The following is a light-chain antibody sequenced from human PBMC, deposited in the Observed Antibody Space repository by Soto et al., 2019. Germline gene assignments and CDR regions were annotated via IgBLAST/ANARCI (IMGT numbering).Light chain of an antibody. CDR3: SPCTRSSSV. Sequence: QSALTQPAPVSGSPGQSITISCTGTSSDVGGYNYVSWYQQHPGKAPKLMIYDVSHRPSGVSNRFAGSKSGNTASLTISGLLAEEEADYYSSPCTRSSSVFGNGTKGTGL. CDR2: DVS. V-gene: IGLV2-14*01. J-gene: IGLJ1*01. CDR1: SSDVGGYNY.